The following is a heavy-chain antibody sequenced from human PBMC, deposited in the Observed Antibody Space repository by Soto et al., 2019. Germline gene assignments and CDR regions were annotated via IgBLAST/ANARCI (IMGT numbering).Heavy chain of an antibody. V-gene: IGHV3-23*01. Sequence: EVQLLESGGDLVQPGGSLRLSCVASGFIFSDYAMTWVRQAPGKGLEWVSTIGVSGGDTYYADSGKGRFTITRDNSKNTVYGQMNSLRAENTAVYYCVKRAVTGVWWFFDHWGQGALVAVSS. J-gene: IGHJ4*02. CDR2: IGVSGGDT. CDR1: GFIFSDYA. D-gene: IGHD6-19*01. CDR3: VKRAVTGVWWFFDH.